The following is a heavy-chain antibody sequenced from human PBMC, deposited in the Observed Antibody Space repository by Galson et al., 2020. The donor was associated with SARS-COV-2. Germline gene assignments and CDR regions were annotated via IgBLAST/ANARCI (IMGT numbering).Heavy chain of an antibody. CDR3: ATPDFLTGYYLF. V-gene: IGHV4-39*01. Sequence: SETLSLTCTVSGGSIRGSSYYWGWIRQPPGKGLEWIGNNYYGGSTYYNPSLRSRVTISVDTSKNQFSLKLSSVAAADAAVYYCATPDFLTGYYLFCGHGILGTVSS. CDR2: NYYGGST. J-gene: IGHJ4*01. CDR1: GGSIRGSSYY. D-gene: IGHD3-9*01.